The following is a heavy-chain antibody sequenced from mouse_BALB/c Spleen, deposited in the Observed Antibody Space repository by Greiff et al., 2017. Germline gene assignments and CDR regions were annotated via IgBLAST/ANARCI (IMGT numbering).Heavy chain of an antibody. J-gene: IGHJ4*01. CDR1: GYTFTNYW. Sequence: VQLQQSGAELVRPGTSVKISCKASGYTFTNYWLGWVKQRPGHGLEWIGDIYPGGGYTNYNEKFKGKATLTADTSSSTAYMQLSSLTSEDSAVYFCAREGNYGNSIYYAMDYWGQGTSVTVSS. D-gene: IGHD2-1*01. CDR3: AREGNYGNSIYYAMDY. V-gene: IGHV1-63*02. CDR2: IYPGGGYT.